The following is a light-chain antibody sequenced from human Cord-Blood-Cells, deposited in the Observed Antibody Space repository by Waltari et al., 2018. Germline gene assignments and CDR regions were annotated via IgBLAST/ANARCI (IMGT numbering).Light chain of an antibody. CDR3: QVWDSSSDHPVV. CDR2: DDS. Sequence: SYVLTQPPSVSVAPGKTARLTCGGHNIGSKSVHWSQQKPGQAPVLVVYDDSDRPSGIPERFSGSNSGNTATLTISRVEAGDEADYYCQVWDSSSDHPVVFGGGTKLTVL. CDR1: NIGSKS. V-gene: IGLV3-21*03. J-gene: IGLJ2*01.